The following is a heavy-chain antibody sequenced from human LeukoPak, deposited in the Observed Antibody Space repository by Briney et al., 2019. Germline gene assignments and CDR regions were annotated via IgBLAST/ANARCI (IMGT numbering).Heavy chain of an antibody. V-gene: IGHV3-11*04. J-gene: IGHJ2*01. CDR3: ARSSDYFTYFGV. Sequence: GGSLRLSCAASGFTLSNYYMSWIRQTPGKGLEWISYMSSTGNTIYYEASVKGRFTVSRDSAKNSLFLQMDSLRAEDTGVYFCARSSDYFTYFGVWGRGSLVTVSS. CDR1: GFTLSNYY. D-gene: IGHD2/OR15-2a*01. CDR2: MSSTGNTI.